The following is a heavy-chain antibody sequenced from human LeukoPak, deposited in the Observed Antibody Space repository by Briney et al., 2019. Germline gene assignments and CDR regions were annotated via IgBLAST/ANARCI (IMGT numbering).Heavy chain of an antibody. J-gene: IGHJ5*02. CDR3: ARGATDVTRWFDP. CDR1: GFTFNTYS. Sequence: PGGSLRLSCAASGFTFNTYSMSWVRQAPGKGLEWVSLISRASESIFYADSVKGRFTISRDNAKNSLYLQMNGLRAEDTAVYYCARGATDVTRWFDPWGQGTRVTVSS. D-gene: IGHD1-1*01. V-gene: IGHV3-21*01. CDR2: ISRASESI.